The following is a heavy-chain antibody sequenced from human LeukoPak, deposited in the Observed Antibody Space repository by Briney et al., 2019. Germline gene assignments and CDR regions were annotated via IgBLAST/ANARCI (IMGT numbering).Heavy chain of an antibody. CDR1: GFTFSSYA. J-gene: IGHJ4*02. CDR3: AKGLAVSGTYFDY. V-gene: IGHV3-23*01. CDR2: ISADGGST. Sequence: GGSLRLSCAASGFTFSSYAMNWVRQAPGKGLEWVSTISADGGSTYYTDSVRGRFTISRDNSKYTLYLQINSLRAEDTALYYCAKGLAVSGTYFDYWGQGTLVTVSS. D-gene: IGHD1-26*01.